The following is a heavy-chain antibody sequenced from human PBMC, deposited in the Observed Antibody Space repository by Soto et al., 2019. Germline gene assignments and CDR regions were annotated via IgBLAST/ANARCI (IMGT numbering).Heavy chain of an antibody. J-gene: IGHJ5*02. CDR2: IYYSGST. Sequence: PSETLSLTCTVSGGSISSGDYYWSWIRQPPGKGLEWIGYIYYSGSTYYNPSLKSRVTISVDTSKNQFSLELSSVTAADTAVYYCARANRFLEWPRFDPWGQGTLVTVSS. V-gene: IGHV4-30-4*01. CDR1: GGSISSGDYY. CDR3: ARANRFLEWPRFDP. D-gene: IGHD3-3*01.